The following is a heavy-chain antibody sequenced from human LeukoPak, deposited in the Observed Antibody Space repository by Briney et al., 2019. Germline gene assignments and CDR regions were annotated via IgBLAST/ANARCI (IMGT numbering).Heavy chain of an antibody. Sequence: ASVKVSCKASGYTFAGYYMHWVRQAPGQGLEWMGWISAYNGNTNYAQKLQGRVTMTTDTSTSTAYMELRSLRSDDTAVYYCARVAELLRDAFDIWGQGTMVTVSS. CDR3: ARVAELLRDAFDI. J-gene: IGHJ3*02. V-gene: IGHV1-18*04. CDR2: ISAYNGNT. CDR1: GYTFAGYY. D-gene: IGHD2-15*01.